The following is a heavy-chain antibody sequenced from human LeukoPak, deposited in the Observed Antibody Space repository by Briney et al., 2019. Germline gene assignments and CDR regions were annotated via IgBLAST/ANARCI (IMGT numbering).Heavy chain of an antibody. CDR3: ARGKSATAPDSNWYLDL. J-gene: IGHJ2*01. CDR1: GCY. D-gene: IGHD6-13*01. CDR2: INPNSGGT. Sequence: ASVKVSCKASGCYMHWVRQAPGQGLDWMGWINPNSGGTKYAQKFQGRVTMTRDTSISTAYMELSRLRSDDTAVYYCARGKSATAPDSNWYLDLWGRGTLVTVSS. V-gene: IGHV1-2*02.